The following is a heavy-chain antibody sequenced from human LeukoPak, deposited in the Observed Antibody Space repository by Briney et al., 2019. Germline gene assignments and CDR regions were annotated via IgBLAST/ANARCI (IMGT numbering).Heavy chain of an antibody. Sequence: SETLSLTCAVYGGSFTDYYWSWIRQPPEKGLEWIGEINHIGSTNYNPSLKSRVTISVDTSKHQFSLKLSSVTAADTAVYYCAGAPRSGSSWSHYSHYMDVWGKGTTVTVSS. D-gene: IGHD6-13*01. CDR3: AGAPRSGSSWSHYSHYMDV. CDR1: GGSFTDYY. CDR2: INHIGST. V-gene: IGHV4-34*01. J-gene: IGHJ6*03.